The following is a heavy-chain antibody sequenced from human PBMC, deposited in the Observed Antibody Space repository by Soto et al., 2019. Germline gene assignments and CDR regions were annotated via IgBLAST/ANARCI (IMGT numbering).Heavy chain of an antibody. Sequence: AGGSLRLSCAASGFTFSSYGMHWVRQAPGKGLEWVAVIWYDGSNKYYADSVKGRFTISRDNSKNTLYLQMNSLRAEDTAVYYCARDRKISTYYDFWSGRRDAFDIWGQGTMVTVSS. CDR1: GFTFSSYG. V-gene: IGHV3-33*01. CDR2: IWYDGSNK. D-gene: IGHD3-3*01. J-gene: IGHJ3*02. CDR3: ARDRKISTYYDFWSGRRDAFDI.